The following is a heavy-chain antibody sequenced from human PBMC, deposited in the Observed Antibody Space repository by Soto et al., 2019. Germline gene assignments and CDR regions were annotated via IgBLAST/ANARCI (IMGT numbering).Heavy chain of an antibody. V-gene: IGHV1-2*02. CDR1: GGTFSSYD. CDR3: ASAAVTGTAGLDF. Sequence: GASVKVSCKASGGTFSSYDINWVRQAPGQGLEWMGWINPNSGGTQSAGKFQGRVTMTRDTSISTAYMELSRLTYDDMAVYYCASAAVTGTAGLDFWGQGTQVTV. CDR2: INPNSGGT. J-gene: IGHJ4*02. D-gene: IGHD6-19*01.